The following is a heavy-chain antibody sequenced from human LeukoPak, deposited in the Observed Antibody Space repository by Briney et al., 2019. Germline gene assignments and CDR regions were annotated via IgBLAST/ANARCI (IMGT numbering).Heavy chain of an antibody. CDR3: ARDLPKTGYVGAFDI. Sequence: ASVKVSCKASGYTFTGYYIHWVRQAPGQGPEWMGWISTNRGGTNYAQKFKGRVTMTRDTSISTAYMELSSLTSDDTAVYYCARDLPKTGYVGAFDIWGQGTMVTVSS. CDR2: ISTNRGGT. J-gene: IGHJ3*02. V-gene: IGHV1-2*02. D-gene: IGHD5-12*01. CDR1: GYTFTGYY.